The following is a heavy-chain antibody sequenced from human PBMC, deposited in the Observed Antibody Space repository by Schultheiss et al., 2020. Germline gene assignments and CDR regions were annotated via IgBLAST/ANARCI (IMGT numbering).Heavy chain of an antibody. CDR1: GGSISSYY. D-gene: IGHD3-10*01. J-gene: IGHJ4*02. CDR3: ARHYYSSGSPDY. CDR2: ISDSGST. V-gene: IGHV4-59*08. Sequence: SETLSLTCTVSGGSISSYYWSWIRQAPGKGLEWIGYISDSGSTSYNPSLKSRVTISVDTSKNQFSLKLSSVTAADTAVYFCARHYYSSGSPDYWGQGTLVTVSS.